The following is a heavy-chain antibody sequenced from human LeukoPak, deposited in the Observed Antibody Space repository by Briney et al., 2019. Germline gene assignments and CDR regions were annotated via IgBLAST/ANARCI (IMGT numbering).Heavy chain of an antibody. V-gene: IGHV4-39*07. CDR2: IYYSGSS. D-gene: IGHD3-3*01. J-gene: IGHJ4*02. CDR1: GGSISSSTYY. CDR3: ARVIRGIMIFGVAHSDY. Sequence: SETLSLTCTVSGGSISSSTYYWGWIRQPPGKGPEWIGSIYYSGSSYYNPSLKSRVTISVDTSKNQFSLNLRSVTAADTAVYYCARVIRGIMIFGVAHSDYWGQGTLVTVSS.